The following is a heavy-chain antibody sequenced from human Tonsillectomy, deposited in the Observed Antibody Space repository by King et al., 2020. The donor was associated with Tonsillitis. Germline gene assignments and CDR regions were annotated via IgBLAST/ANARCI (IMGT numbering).Heavy chain of an antibody. CDR1: GLIFSEAW. J-gene: IGHJ4*02. CDR2: IKSKTDGGTT. CDR3: ATGPGYGNSAPLDY. V-gene: IGHV3-15*01. Sequence: VQLVESGGDLAKPGGSLRLYCAASGLIFSEAWMSWVRQAPGKGPEWVGRIKSKTDGGTTDYAAPLKGRFTISRDDSTNTLYLHMNSLKNEDTAVYYCATGPGYGNSAPLDYWGQGTLVTVSS. D-gene: IGHD1-7*01.